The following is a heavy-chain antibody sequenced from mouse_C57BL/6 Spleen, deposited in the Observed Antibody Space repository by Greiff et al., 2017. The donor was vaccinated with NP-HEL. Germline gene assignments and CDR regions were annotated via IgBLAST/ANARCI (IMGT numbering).Heavy chain of an antibody. CDR2: FNPNNGGT. V-gene: IGHV1-22*01. J-gene: IGHJ2*01. CDR1: GYTFTDYN. D-gene: IGHD1-1*01. Sequence: EVQLQQSGPELVKPGASVKMSCKASGYTFTDYNMHWVKQSHGKSLEWFGYFNPNNGGTSYNQKFKGKATLTVNKSSSTAYMELRSLTSEESAVYYCARGPGGPLYGSSLDYWGQGTTLTVSS. CDR3: ARGPGGPLYGSSLDY.